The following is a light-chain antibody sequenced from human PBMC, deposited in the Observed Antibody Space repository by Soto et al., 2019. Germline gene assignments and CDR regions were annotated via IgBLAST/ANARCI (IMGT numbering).Light chain of an antibody. CDR3: SSYTSSSTLEV. Sequence: QSALTQPASVSGSPGQSITISCTGTSSDVGGYNYVSWYQQHPGKAPKLMIYDVSNRPSGVSNRFSGSKSGNTASLTISGPPAEDEADYYCSSYTSSSTLEVFGTGTKLTVL. CDR2: DVS. CDR1: SSDVGGYNY. V-gene: IGLV2-14*01. J-gene: IGLJ1*01.